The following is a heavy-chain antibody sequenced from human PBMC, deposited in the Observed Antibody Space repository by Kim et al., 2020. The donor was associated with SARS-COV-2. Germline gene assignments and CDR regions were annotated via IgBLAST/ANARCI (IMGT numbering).Heavy chain of an antibody. CDR3: ATLGGRITMVRGVIPGMDV. CDR2: ISSSSSYI. V-gene: IGHV3-21*01. Sequence: GGSLRLSCAASGFTFSSYSMNWVRQAPGKGLEWVSSISSSSSYIYYADSVKGRFTISRDNAKNSLYLQMNSLRAEDTAVYYCATLGGRITMVRGVIPGMDVWGQGTTVTVSS. J-gene: IGHJ6*02. D-gene: IGHD3-10*01. CDR1: GFTFSSYS.